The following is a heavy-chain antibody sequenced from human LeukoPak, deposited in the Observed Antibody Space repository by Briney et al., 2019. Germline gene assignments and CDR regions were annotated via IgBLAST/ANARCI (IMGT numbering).Heavy chain of an antibody. D-gene: IGHD3-10*01. CDR2: IKQEGSEK. V-gene: IGHV3-7*01. Sequence: TGGSLRLSCAASGFTFSSYWMSWVRQAPGKGLEWVANIKQEGSEKYYVDSVKGRFTISRDNAKNSLYLQMNSLRAEDTAVYYCGSGTYYFDYWGQGTLVTVSS. J-gene: IGHJ4*02. CDR3: GSGTYYFDY. CDR1: GFTFSSYW.